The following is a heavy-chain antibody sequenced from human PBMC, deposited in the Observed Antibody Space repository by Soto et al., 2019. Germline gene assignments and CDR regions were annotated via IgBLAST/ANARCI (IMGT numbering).Heavy chain of an antibody. CDR3: FRQRGRWRGGLEDLDY. CDR1: WGSSVDIGGC. V-gene: IGHV4-39*01. CDR2: IYYSGST. D-gene: IGHD2-15*01. Sequence: CVSNSVAWGSSVDIGGCWVIKRQPPEKWLEWIGCIYYSGSTYYNPYLKSRVTISVDTSKNQFSLKLSSVTAADTAVYYCFRQRGRWRGGLEDLDYWGQGTPVTVSS. J-gene: IGHJ4*02.